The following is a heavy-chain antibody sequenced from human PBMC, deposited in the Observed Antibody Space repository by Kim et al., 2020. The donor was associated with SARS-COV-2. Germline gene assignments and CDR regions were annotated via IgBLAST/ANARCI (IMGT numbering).Heavy chain of an antibody. D-gene: IGHD2-2*03. Sequence: ASVKVSCKASGYTFTGYYMHWVRQAPGQGLEWMGWINPNSGGTNYAQKFQGRVTMTRDTSISTAYMELSRLRSDATAVYYCARTHLGYCSSTSCHNWFDPWGQGTLVTVSS. J-gene: IGHJ5*02. CDR1: GYTFTGYY. CDR3: ARTHLGYCSSTSCHNWFDP. CDR2: INPNSGGT. V-gene: IGHV1-2*02.